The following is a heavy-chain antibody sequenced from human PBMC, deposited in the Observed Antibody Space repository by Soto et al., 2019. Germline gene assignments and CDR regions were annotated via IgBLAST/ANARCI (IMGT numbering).Heavy chain of an antibody. CDR2: INHSGST. CDR3: ARGRIAARRNWFDP. J-gene: IGHJ5*02. CDR1: GGSFSGYY. Sequence: QVQLQQWGAGLLKPSETLSLTCAVYGGSFSGYYWSWIRQPPGKGLEWIGEINHSGSTNYNPSLKSRVTISVDTSKNQFSLKPSSVTAADTAVYYCARGRIAARRNWFDPRGQGTLVTVSS. V-gene: IGHV4-34*01. D-gene: IGHD6-6*01.